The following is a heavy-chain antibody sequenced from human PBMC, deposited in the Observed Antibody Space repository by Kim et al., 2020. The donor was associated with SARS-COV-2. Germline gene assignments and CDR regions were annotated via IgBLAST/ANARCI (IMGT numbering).Heavy chain of an antibody. J-gene: IGHJ4*02. CDR1: GDSINTYY. V-gene: IGHV4-59*08. CDR3: ARHYASGTYPLDY. D-gene: IGHD3-10*01. CDR2: IHYSGST. Sequence: SETLSLTCTVSGDSINTYYWSWIRQPPGKGLEWIAYIHYSGSTNYNPSIMSRVTISIDTSKNQLSLTQTSVTAADTAVYYCARHYASGTYPLDYWGQGTLVTVSS.